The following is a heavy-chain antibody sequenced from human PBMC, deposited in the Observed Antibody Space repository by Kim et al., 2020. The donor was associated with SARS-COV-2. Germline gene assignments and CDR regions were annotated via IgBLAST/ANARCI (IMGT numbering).Heavy chain of an antibody. J-gene: IGHJ4*02. Sequence: GGSLRLSCAASGFSFRNYGMHWVRQAPGKGLEWVAVVWHDGRNKYYADSVRGRFSISRDNAKDTLNLQMDSLKGEDTAVYYCPRDKTEGNGGICYAYVDYWGQGTLVTVSS. CDR2: VWHDGRNK. D-gene: IGHD2-15*01. V-gene: IGHV3-33*01. CDR1: GFSFRNYG. CDR3: PRDKTEGNGGICYAYVDY.